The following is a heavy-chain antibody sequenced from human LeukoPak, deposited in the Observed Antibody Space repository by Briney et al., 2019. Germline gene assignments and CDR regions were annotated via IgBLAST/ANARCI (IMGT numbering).Heavy chain of an antibody. V-gene: IGHV3-30*04. D-gene: IGHD4-17*01. CDR3: ATTYGRHSSFDP. CDR2: ISYDGSNK. Sequence: GGSLRLSCAASGFTFSSYAMHWVRQAPGKGLEWVAVISYDGSNKYYADSAKGRFTISRDNSKNTLYLQMNSLRAEDTAVYYCATTYGRHSSFDPWGQGTLVTVSS. CDR1: GFTFSSYA. J-gene: IGHJ5*02.